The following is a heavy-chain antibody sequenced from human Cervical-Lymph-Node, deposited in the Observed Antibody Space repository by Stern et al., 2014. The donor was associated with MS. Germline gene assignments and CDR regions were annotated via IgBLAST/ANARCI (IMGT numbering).Heavy chain of an antibody. Sequence: VQLVQSGGGLVQPGGSLRLSCAASGFTFSSYAMSWVRPAPGKGLEWVSAIAGNSGSIYYADSVKGRFTISRDNSKNTLYMQMNSLRAEDTAVYYCAGAVDGGNCFDCWGQGTLVTVSS. CDR2: IAGNSGSI. D-gene: IGHD4-23*01. J-gene: IGHJ4*02. CDR1: GFTFSSYA. V-gene: IGHV3-23*04. CDR3: AGAVDGGNCFDC.